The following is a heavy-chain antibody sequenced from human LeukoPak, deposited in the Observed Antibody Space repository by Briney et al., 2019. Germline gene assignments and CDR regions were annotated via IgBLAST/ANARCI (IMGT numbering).Heavy chain of an antibody. J-gene: IGHJ1*01. D-gene: IGHD2-2*01. V-gene: IGHV4-31*03. CDR1: GASISSGGYY. Sequence: QPSQTLSLTCTLSGASISSGGYYWSWIRQHPGKGLEWIGYISYSGSPYYNPSLKSRVTISVYTSRNQFSLKLSSVTAADTAVYYCARGPHCSSTSCYSEYFHHWGQGTLVTVSS. CDR2: ISYSGSP. CDR3: ARGPHCSSTSCYSEYFHH.